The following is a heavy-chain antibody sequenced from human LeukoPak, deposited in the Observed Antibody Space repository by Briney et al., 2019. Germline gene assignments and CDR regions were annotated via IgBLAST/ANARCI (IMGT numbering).Heavy chain of an antibody. CDR2: IYHSGST. V-gene: IGHV4-30-2*01. CDR3: ARARGVRAYSSGWSFPSPYNWFDP. J-gene: IGHJ5*02. D-gene: IGHD6-19*01. Sequence: PSETLSLTCAVSGGSISSGGYSWSWIRQPPGKGLEWIGYIYHSGSTYYNPSLKSRVTISVDRSKNQFSLKLSSVTAADTAVYYCARARGVRAYSSGWSFPSPYNWFDPWGQGTLVTVSS. CDR1: GGSISSGGYS.